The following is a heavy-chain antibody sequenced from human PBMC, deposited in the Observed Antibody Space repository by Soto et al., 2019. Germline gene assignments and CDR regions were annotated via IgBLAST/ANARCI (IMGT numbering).Heavy chain of an antibody. D-gene: IGHD2-2*01. CDR3: ARXGCSSTSCYPDYYGMDV. V-gene: IGHV5-51*01. CDR2: IYPGDSDT. Sequence: GESLKISCKGSGYSFTIYWIGWVRQMPGKGLEWMGIIYPGDSDTRYSPSFQGQVTISADKSISTAYLQWSSLKASDTAMYYCARXGCSSTSCYPDYYGMDVWGQGTTVTVSS. CDR1: GYSFTIYW. J-gene: IGHJ6*02.